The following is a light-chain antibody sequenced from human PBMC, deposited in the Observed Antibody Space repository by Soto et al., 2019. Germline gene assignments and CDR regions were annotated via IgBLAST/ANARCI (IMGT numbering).Light chain of an antibody. CDR3: EQHVNSVYI. V-gene: IGKV3D-20*02. CDR2: DTS. CDR1: QSVSSS. J-gene: IGKJ2*01. Sequence: EIVVTQSPATLSVSPGERVTLSCRASQSVSSSLAWYQQRPGQAPRLLIYDTSNRATGVPDRFSGSYSGTDFSLTITRLEPEDFAVYYCEQHVNSVYIFGQGTRLEIK.